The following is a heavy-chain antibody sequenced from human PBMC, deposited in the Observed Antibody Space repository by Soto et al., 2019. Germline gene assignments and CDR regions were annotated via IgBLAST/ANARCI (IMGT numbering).Heavy chain of an antibody. CDR2: INHSGST. J-gene: IGHJ6*02. Sequence: SETLSLTCAVYGGSFIGYYWSWILQPPGKGLEWIGEINHSGSTNYNPSLKSRVTISVDTSKNQFSLKLSSVTAADTAVYYCARIAYYYYYVMDVWGQGTTVTGSS. D-gene: IGHD2-21*01. CDR3: ARIAYYYYYVMDV. V-gene: IGHV4-34*01. CDR1: GGSFIGYY.